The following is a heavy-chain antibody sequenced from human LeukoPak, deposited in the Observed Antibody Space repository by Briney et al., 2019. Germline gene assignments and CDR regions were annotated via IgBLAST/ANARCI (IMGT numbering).Heavy chain of an antibody. V-gene: IGHV1-46*01. D-gene: IGHD6-6*01. J-gene: IGHJ6*02. CDR1: GYTFTSYY. CDR2: INPSGGST. Sequence: ASVKVCCKASGYTFTSYYMHWVRQAPGQGLEWMGIINPSGGSTSYAQKFQGRVTMTRDTSTSTVYMELSSLRSEDTAVYYCARVQSRSSSSRGPYYYGMDVWGQGTTVTVSS. CDR3: ARVQSRSSSSRGPYYYGMDV.